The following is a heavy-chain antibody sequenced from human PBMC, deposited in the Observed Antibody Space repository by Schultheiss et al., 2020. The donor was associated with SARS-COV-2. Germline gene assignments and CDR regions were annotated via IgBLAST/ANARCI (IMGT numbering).Heavy chain of an antibody. CDR2: ISVYNGNT. CDR1: GGTFSSYG. V-gene: IGHV1-18*01. Sequence: ASVKVSCKASGGTFSSYGINWVRQAPGQGLEWMGWISVYNGNTDYAQKFQGRVTMTRDTSTSTAYMELSRLRSDDTAVYYCARGRGIVVVVAHSPFDYWGQGTLVTVSS. CDR3: ARGRGIVVVVAHSPFDY. D-gene: IGHD2-15*01. J-gene: IGHJ4*02.